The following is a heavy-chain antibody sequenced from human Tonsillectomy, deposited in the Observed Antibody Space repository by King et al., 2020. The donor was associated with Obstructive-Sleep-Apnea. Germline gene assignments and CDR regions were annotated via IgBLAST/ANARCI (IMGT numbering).Heavy chain of an antibody. CDR3: AAQGRQGNAFDI. J-gene: IGHJ3*02. Sequence: QLVQSGPEVKTPGTSVKVSCKASGVTFSNSALQWVRQARGQRLEWRGWIVVDSGNTKFAQEFQGRVTSTRDLSTSTAYMELGSLTSEDTAVYYCAAQGRQGNAFDIWGQGTMVTVSS. V-gene: IGHV1-58*01. CDR1: GVTFSNSA. CDR2: IVVDSGNT.